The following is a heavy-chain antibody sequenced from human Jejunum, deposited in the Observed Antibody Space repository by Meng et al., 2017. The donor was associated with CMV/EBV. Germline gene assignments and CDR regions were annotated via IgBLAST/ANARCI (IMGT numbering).Heavy chain of an antibody. D-gene: IGHD6-13*01. CDR2: ISDYNDNT. Sequence: YSFFSYGIIVVRQAPGQGLECMGWISDYNDNTNYAQKFHDRLTMTTDTSTSTAYMDLRSLRSADTAVYYCTRGAGNSWYRSLFDYWGQGTPGTVSS. V-gene: IGHV1-18*01. CDR1: YSFFSYG. CDR3: TRGAGNSWYRSLFDY. J-gene: IGHJ4*02.